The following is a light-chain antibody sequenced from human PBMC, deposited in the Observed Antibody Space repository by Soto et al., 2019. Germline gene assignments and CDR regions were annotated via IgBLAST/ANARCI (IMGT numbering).Light chain of an antibody. J-gene: IGLJ1*01. Sequence: QSALAQPRSVSGSPGQSVTISCTGSSSDVGGYNYVSWYQQYPGEVPKLLIYDVTKRPSGLPDRFSGSKSGNTASLIISGLQAEDEADYYCCSYAGSSTYVFGSGTKVTV. V-gene: IGLV2-11*01. CDR1: SSDVGGYNY. CDR3: CSYAGSSTYV. CDR2: DVT.